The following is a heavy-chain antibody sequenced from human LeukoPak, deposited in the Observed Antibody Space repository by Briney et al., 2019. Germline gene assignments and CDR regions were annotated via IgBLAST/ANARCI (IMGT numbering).Heavy chain of an antibody. V-gene: IGHV4-39*01. CDR2: IYYSGST. CDR3: ARLSTWRVGATLS. CDR1: GGSISSSSYY. J-gene: IGHJ4*02. D-gene: IGHD1-26*01. Sequence: SETLSLTCTVSGGSISSSSYYWGWIRQPPGKGLEWIGSIYYSGSTYYNPSLKSRVTISVDTSKNQFSLKLSSVTAADTAVYYCARLSTWRVGATLSWGQGTLVTVSP.